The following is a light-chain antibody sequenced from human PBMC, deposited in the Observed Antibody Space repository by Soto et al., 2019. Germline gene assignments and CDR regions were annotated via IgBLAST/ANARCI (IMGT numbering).Light chain of an antibody. J-gene: IGKJ2*01. CDR2: DAS. Sequence: DIQMAQSPSTLSASVGDRVTITCRASQSISGWLAWYQQKPGKAPNLLISDASSLESGVPSRFSGSGSGTEFTLTISGLQPDDFATYYCQQYSSYSSFGQGTKLEIK. CDR1: QSISGW. V-gene: IGKV1-5*01. CDR3: QQYSSYSS.